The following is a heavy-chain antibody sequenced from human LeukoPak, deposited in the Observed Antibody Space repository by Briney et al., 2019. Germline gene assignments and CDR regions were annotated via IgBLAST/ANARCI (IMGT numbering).Heavy chain of an antibody. V-gene: IGHV3-7*01. CDR1: GFDFSGFS. J-gene: IGHJ4*02. D-gene: IGHD2-2*01. Sequence: PGGSLRLSCVVSGFDFSGFSMSWVRQAPGKGLEWVAIMDEYGSDIFYVESVKGRFIISRANARNSPYLQMNNLRAEDTAVYYCARPRGCGSARCNNFDYWGQGTLVTVSS. CDR2: MDEYGSDI. CDR3: ARPRGCGSARCNNFDY.